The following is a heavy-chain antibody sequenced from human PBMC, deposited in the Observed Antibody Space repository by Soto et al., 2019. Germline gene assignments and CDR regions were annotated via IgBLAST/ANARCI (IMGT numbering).Heavy chain of an antibody. D-gene: IGHD6-25*01. CDR2: INANNGGA. CDR1: GYTFTDYH. Sequence: QVQLVQSGAEVKKPGASVKVSCKASGYTFTDYHIHWVRQAPGQGLEFMGWINANNGGAGSAQQFQGRVTVTRDTSITTVYMALSNLRSDDTAVYYCAREGGSETLQPSYNWFDTWGQETLVTVSS. V-gene: IGHV1-2*02. CDR3: AREGGSETLQPSYNWFDT. J-gene: IGHJ5*02.